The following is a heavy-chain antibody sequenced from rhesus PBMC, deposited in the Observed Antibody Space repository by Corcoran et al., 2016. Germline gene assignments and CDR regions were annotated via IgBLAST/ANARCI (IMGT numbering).Heavy chain of an antibody. V-gene: IGHV1S9*01. D-gene: IGHD1-26*01. CDR2: INPRNGKV. J-gene: IGHJ5-1*01. CDR3: TRDRQLRRFDV. CDR1: GYTFTSYY. Sequence: QVQLVQSGAEVKEPGASAKLSCKASGYTFTSYYVNWVRQAPGQVLEWMGWINPRNGKVGYAQSFQGRITMTRDTSSNTVYMELRSLRSEDTAVYFCTRDRQLRRFDVWGPGVLVTVSS.